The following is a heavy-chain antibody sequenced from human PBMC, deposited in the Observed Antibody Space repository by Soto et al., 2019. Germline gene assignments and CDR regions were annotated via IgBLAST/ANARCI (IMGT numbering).Heavy chain of an antibody. V-gene: IGHV4-31*01. D-gene: IGHD3-10*02. J-gene: IGHJ4*02. CDR1: GVSISSGGYY. CDR3: ARSVFL. Sequence: QVQLQESGPGLVKPSQTLSLTCSVSGVSISSGGYYWTWIRQHPGKGLEWIGSTYYSGRTYYNPSLKRHVTISLDLSKNLFSLKLSSVTAADPAVYYCARSVFLWGQGALVTVSS. CDR2: TYYSGRT.